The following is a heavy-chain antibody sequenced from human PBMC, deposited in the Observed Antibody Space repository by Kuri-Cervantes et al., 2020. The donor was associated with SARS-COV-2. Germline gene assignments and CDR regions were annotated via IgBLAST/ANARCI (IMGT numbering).Heavy chain of an antibody. CDR2: INPSGGGT. D-gene: IGHD6-6*01. J-gene: IGHJ4*02. CDR1: GYIFTNYY. CDR3: ARGRLSSDYFDY. Sequence: SVKVTFKASGYIFTNYYMSWVRQAPGQGLEWLGIINPSGGGTSYAQKFQGRVTMTRDTSTSTVYMELSSLRSEDTAVYYCARGRLSSDYFDYWGQGTLVTVSS. V-gene: IGHV1-46*01.